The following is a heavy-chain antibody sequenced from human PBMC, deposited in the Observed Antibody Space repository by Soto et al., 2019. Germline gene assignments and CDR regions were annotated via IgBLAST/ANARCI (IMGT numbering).Heavy chain of an antibody. CDR2: ISWDGRST. CDR1: GFTFDDYS. V-gene: IGHV3-43*01. Sequence: EVQLVESGGVVVQPGESLRLSCAASGFTFDDYSMHWVRQAPGKGLEWVSLISWDGRSTYYADSVKALFTVSRHNSKNSLYLQMNSLTTEDTAFYYCGKDGAITDYTYLDYWGQGALVTVSS. D-gene: IGHD1-26*01. J-gene: IGHJ4*02. CDR3: GKDGAITDYTYLDY.